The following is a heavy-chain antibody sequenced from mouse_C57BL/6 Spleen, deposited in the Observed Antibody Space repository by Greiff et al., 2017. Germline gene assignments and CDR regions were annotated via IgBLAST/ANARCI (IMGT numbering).Heavy chain of an antibody. CDR1: GYAFTNSL. D-gene: IGHD1-1*01. V-gene: IGHV1-54*01. CDR2: INPGSGGT. J-gene: IGHJ1*03. CDR3: ARNYYGSRNFDV. Sequence: QVQLQQSGAELVRPGTSVKVSCKASGYAFTNSLIEWVKQRPGQGLEWIGVINPGSGGTNYNEKFKGKATLTADKSSSTAYMQLSSLTSEDSAVYFCARNYYGSRNFDVWGTGTTVTVSS.